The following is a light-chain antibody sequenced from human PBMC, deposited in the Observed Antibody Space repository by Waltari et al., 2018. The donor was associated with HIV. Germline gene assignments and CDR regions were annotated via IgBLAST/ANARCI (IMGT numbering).Light chain of an antibody. Sequence: QSVLTQPPSASGTPGQRVTISCSGSSSNIGSNTVNWYHQLPGTAPKLLIYSNKQRPSGVPDRFSGSKSGTSASLAISGLQSEDEADYYCAAWDDSLNGAVFGGGTQLTVL. CDR1: SSNIGSNT. V-gene: IGLV1-44*01. J-gene: IGLJ7*01. CDR3: AAWDDSLNGAV. CDR2: SNK.